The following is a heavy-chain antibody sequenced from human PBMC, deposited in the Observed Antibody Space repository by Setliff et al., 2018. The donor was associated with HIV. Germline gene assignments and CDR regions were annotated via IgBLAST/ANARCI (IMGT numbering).Heavy chain of an antibody. CDR2: INIRGGTT. V-gene: IGHV4-61*09. CDR3: ARSQETSVAATEI. J-gene: IGHJ3*02. Sequence: PPETLSLTCTVSGASISDGTYYWSWIRQPAGKGLEWIGHINIRGGTTNYSPSLKCRVTISLDTSKNQFSLSLSSVTASDTALYYCARSQETSVAATEIWGQGTRVTVS. CDR1: GASISDGTYY.